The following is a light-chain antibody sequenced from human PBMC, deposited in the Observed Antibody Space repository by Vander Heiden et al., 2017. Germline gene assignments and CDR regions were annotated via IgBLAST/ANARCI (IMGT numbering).Light chain of an antibody. J-gene: IGKJ2*01. CDR3: QQYNSYPYT. V-gene: IGKV1-5*03. Sequence: DIQVTQSPSTLSASVGDRVTITCRASQSISSWLAWYQQKPGKAPKLLIFKASSLESGVPSRFSGSGSGTDFTLTISSLQPDDFATYYCQQYNSYPYTFGQGTKLEIK. CDR1: QSISSW. CDR2: KAS.